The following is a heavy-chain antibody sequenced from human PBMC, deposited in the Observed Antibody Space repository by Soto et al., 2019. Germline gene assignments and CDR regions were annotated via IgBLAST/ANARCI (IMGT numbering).Heavy chain of an antibody. CDR1: WGSSIGLG. J-gene: IGHJ5*01. CDR2: VRTSGST. D-gene: IGHD6-19*01. CDR3: ARDSAVAWTGWFAS. V-gene: IGHV4-4*07. Sequence: VAWGSSIGLGGSWIRQTEGKGLEWIGRVRTSGSTTYKPSLKSRFTMSVDTSKSQFSLKLTSVTAADTAVYYCARDSAVAWTGWFASWGQGTLVTVSS.